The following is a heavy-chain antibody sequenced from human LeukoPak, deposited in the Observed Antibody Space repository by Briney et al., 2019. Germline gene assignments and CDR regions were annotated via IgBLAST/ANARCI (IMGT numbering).Heavy chain of an antibody. J-gene: IGHJ4*02. Sequence: ASVTVSFTSSGYTFTVYYMHWVRQAPGQGLEWMGWINPDSGGTNYAQKFQGRVTMTRDTSISTAYMELSWLTSDDTAIYYCARVRDYYDSSADYWGQGTLVTVSS. CDR1: GYTFTVYY. D-gene: IGHD3-22*01. CDR3: ARVRDYYDSSADY. CDR2: INPDSGGT. V-gene: IGHV1-2*02.